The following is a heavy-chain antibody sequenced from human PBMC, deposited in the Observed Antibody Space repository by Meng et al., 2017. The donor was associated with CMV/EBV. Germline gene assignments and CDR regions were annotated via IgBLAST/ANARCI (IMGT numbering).Heavy chain of an antibody. Sequence: GGSLRLSCAASGFTFSSYSMNWVRQAPGKGLEWVSYISSSSTIYYADSVKGRFTISRDNAKNSLYLQMNSLRAEDTAVYYCARRGRYFDWALNYFDYWGQGTLVTVSS. D-gene: IGHD3-9*01. CDR2: ISSSSTI. CDR3: ARRGRYFDWALNYFDY. CDR1: GFTFSSYS. J-gene: IGHJ4*02. V-gene: IGHV3-48*04.